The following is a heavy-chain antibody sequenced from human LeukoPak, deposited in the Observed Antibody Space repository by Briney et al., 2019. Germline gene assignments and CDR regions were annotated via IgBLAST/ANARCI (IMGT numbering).Heavy chain of an antibody. D-gene: IGHD4/OR15-4a*01. CDR2: IYYSGST. CDR1: GGSISSYY. Sequence: SETLSFTCTVSGGSISSYYWSWIRQPPGKGLEWIGYIYYSGSTNYNPSLKSRVTISVDTSKNQFSLKLSSVTAADTAVYYCAREVTMGFDPWGQGTLVTVSA. V-gene: IGHV4-59*01. J-gene: IGHJ5*02. CDR3: AREVTMGFDP.